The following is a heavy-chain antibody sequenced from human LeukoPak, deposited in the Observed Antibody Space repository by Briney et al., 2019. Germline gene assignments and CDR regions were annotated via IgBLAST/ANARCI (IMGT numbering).Heavy chain of an antibody. D-gene: IGHD2-2*01. CDR1: GFTFSSYG. J-gene: IGHJ4*02. CDR3: ARDCSSTSCYLPDY. V-gene: IGHV3-33*01. CDR2: IWYDGSNK. Sequence: GGSLRLSCAAYGFTFSSYGMHLVRQAPGEGLEWVAVIWYDGSNKYYADSVKGRFTISRDNSKNTLYLQMNSLRAEDTAVYYCARDCSSTSCYLPDYWGQGTLVTVSS.